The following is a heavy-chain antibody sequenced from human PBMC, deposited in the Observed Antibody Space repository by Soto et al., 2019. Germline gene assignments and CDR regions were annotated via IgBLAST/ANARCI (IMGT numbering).Heavy chain of an antibody. D-gene: IGHD3-3*01. CDR3: ARAYPQYYDFWSGPSLSNWFDP. V-gene: IGHV4-31*03. J-gene: IGHJ5*02. CDR2: IYYSGST. CDR1: GGSISSGGYY. Sequence: PSETLSLTCTVSGGSISSGGYYWSWIRQHPGKGLEWIGYIYYSGSTYYNPSLKSRVTISVDTSKNQSSLKLSSVTAADTAVYYCARAYPQYYDFWSGPSLSNWFDPWGQGTLVTVSS.